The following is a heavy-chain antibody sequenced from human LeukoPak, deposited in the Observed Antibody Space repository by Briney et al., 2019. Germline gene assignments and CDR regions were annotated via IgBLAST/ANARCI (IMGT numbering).Heavy chain of an antibody. CDR2: IYYSGST. V-gene: IGHV4-31*03. Sequence: SETLSLTCTVSGGSISSGGYYWSWIRQHPGKGLEWIGYIYYSGSTYYNPSLKSRVSISVDTSKNQFSLKLSSVTAADTAVYYCARDRNDSYPMDVWGQGTTVTVSS. D-gene: IGHD1-1*01. J-gene: IGHJ6*02. CDR3: ARDRNDSYPMDV. CDR1: GGSISSGGYY.